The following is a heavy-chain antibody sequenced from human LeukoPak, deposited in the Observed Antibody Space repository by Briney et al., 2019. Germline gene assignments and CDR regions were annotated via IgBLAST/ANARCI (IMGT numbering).Heavy chain of an antibody. CDR1: GGTFSTYP. Sequence: SVKLSCNLSGGTFSTYPINWVRQAPGQGLEWMGKIIPIFGAPDYAQTFQGRVTITADKSTNTAFMELISVRSDDTAVYYCATPRRPTDYYYYYMNVWGNGTTVTVSS. CDR3: ATPRRPTDYYYYYMNV. J-gene: IGHJ6*03. D-gene: IGHD4-11*01. CDR2: IIPIFGAP. V-gene: IGHV1-69*06.